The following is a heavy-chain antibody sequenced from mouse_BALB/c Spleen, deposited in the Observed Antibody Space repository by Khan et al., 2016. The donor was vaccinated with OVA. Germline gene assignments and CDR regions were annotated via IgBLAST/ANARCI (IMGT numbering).Heavy chain of an antibody. D-gene: IGHD1-1*02. CDR3: VRGYGVDFDY. CDR1: GYSITSDYA. CDR2: ISYSGNP. Sequence: EVQLQESGPGLVKPSQSLSLTCTVTGYSITSDYAWNWLRQFPGNKLEWMGFISYSGNPNYNPSLNSRISITRDTSKNTFFLQLNSVTTEDTATYDCVRGYGVDFDYWGKGTTLTVSS. V-gene: IGHV3-2*02. J-gene: IGHJ2*01.